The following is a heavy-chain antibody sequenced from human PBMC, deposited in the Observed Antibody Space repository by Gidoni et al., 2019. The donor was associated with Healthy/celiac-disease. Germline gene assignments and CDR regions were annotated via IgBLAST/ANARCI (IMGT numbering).Heavy chain of an antibody. Sequence: EVQLVESGGVVVQPGGSLRLSCAASGFTFDDYTMHWVRQAPGKGLEWVSLISWDGGSTYYADSVKGRFTISRDNSKNSLYLQMNSLRTEDTALYYCAKDSSRDGFSEIDYWGQGTLVTVSS. D-gene: IGHD2-2*01. J-gene: IGHJ4*02. CDR3: AKDSSRDGFSEIDY. CDR2: ISWDGGST. V-gene: IGHV3-43*01. CDR1: GFTFDDYT.